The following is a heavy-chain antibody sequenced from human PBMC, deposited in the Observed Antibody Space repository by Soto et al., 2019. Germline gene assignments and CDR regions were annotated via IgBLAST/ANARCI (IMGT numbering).Heavy chain of an antibody. J-gene: IGHJ4*02. V-gene: IGHV1-69*04. CDR1: GDTFNNYV. CDR2: IIPIVGKT. CDR3: AREGTSTSTGMDY. Sequence: QVQLVQSGAEVRKPGSSVTVSCETSGDTFNNYVINWVRLAPGQGPEWMGRIIPIVGKTIYAQRFQGRVTITADKATTTVYMDLSSLRIDDTAVYFCAREGTSTSTGMDYWGQGSLVTVSS. D-gene: IGHD2-2*01.